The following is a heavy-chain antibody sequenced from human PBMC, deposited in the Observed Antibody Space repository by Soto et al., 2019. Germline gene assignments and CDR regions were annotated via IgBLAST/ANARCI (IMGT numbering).Heavy chain of an antibody. Sequence: HPGGSLRLSCAGSGFRFSTYAMSWVRQAPGKGLEWVSLISGSDDVTHYADSVKGRFTISRDNSKKTLYLQMDSLRAEDTAIYYCAKSGPFIAVADFDYWGQGTLVTVSS. CDR1: GFRFSTYA. D-gene: IGHD6-19*01. CDR2: ISGSDDVT. CDR3: AKSGPFIAVADFDY. J-gene: IGHJ4*02. V-gene: IGHV3-23*01.